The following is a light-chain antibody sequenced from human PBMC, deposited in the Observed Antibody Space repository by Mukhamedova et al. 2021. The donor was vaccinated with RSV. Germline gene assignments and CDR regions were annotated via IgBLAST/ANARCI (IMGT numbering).Light chain of an antibody. CDR3: QQANSFPWT. V-gene: IGKV1-12*02. J-gene: IGKJ1*01. CDR2: AAS. Sequence: WYQRRVHGKAPKFLIYAASTLQSEVPSRFSGSGSGTDFTLTISSLRPEDFATYYCQQANSFPWTFVQGTKVEIK.